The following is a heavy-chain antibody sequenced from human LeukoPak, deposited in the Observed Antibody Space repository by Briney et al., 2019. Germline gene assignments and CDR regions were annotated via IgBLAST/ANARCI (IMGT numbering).Heavy chain of an antibody. CDR3: AKEIVFLFGDP. CDR1: GFTFSSYA. D-gene: IGHD2/OR15-2a*01. J-gene: IGHJ5*02. CDR2: IVSDGYKA. V-gene: IGHV3-23*01. Sequence: GGSLRLSCAASGFTFSSYAMSWVRQAPGKGLEWVATIVSDGYKAYYADSVKGRFAISRGNSQNTVHLQMNSLRAEDTATYYCAKEIVFLFGDPWGQGALVTVSS.